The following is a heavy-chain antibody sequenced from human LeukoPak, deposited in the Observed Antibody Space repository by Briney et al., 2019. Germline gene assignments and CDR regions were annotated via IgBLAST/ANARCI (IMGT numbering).Heavy chain of an antibody. CDR1: GYTFTGYY. J-gene: IGHJ6*03. CDR3: ARDLWFGEGPTSYYYMDV. D-gene: IGHD3-10*01. Sequence: ASVKVSCKASGYTFTGYYMHWVRQAPGQGLEWMGWINPNGGGTNYAQKFQGRVTMTRDTSISTAYMELSRLRSDDTAVYYCARDLWFGEGPTSYYYMDVWGKGTTVTVSS. V-gene: IGHV1-2*02. CDR2: INPNGGGT.